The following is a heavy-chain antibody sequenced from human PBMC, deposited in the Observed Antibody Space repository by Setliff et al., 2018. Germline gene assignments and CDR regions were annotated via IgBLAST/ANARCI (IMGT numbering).Heavy chain of an antibody. D-gene: IGHD3-22*01. J-gene: IGHJ4*02. CDR3: AIICPDSSGYYWIFDY. Sequence: ASVKVSCKASGFTLSEYYMHWVRQAPGKGLEWMGGFDFEDGETIYAHKFQGRVTMTKDTSTDTAYMELSSLRSEDTAMYYCAIICPDSSGYYWIFDYWGQGTLVTVSS. CDR1: GFTLSEYY. CDR2: FDFEDGET. V-gene: IGHV1-24*01.